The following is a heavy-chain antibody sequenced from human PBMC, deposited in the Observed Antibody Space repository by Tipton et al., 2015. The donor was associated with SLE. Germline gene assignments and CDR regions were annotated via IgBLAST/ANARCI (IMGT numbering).Heavy chain of an antibody. CDR2: IWYDGSNK. Sequence: SLSLSCAASGFTFSNYGMHWVRQAPGKGLEWVAVIWYDGSNKYYADSVKGRFTISRDNSKNTLYLQINSLKAEDTAVYYCAKGGVSYYFDYWGQGTLVTVSS. D-gene: IGHD3-16*02. V-gene: IGHV3-33*06. CDR3: AKGGVSYYFDY. J-gene: IGHJ4*02. CDR1: GFTFSNYG.